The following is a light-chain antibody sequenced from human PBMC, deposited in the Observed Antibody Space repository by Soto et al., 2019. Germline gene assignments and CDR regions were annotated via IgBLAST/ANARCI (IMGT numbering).Light chain of an antibody. J-gene: IGKJ3*01. CDR1: HSLLHRNEHNY. CDR2: LGS. V-gene: IGKV2-28*01. Sequence: IVVSQSPLSLPVTPGEPASISCRSSHSLLHRNEHNYLVWYLQKPGQSPQLLISLGSNRGSGVPSRFSGSGSVTEFILKISSVEAEDVGVYYGMQTFHTPFTCGAGTKVVVK. CDR3: MQTFHTPFT.